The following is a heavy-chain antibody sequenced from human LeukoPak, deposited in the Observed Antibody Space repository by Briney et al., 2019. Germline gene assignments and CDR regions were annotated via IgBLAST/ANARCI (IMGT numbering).Heavy chain of an antibody. D-gene: IGHD1-1*01. Sequence: SETLSLTCAVYGGSFSGYYWSWIRQPPGKGLEWIGEINHSGSTNYNPSLKSRVTISVDTSKNQFSLKLSSVTAADTAVYYCARTNWNYYYYYYMDVGGKGTTVTVSS. CDR1: GGSFSGYY. CDR2: INHSGST. CDR3: ARTNWNYYYYYYMDV. J-gene: IGHJ6*03. V-gene: IGHV4-34*01.